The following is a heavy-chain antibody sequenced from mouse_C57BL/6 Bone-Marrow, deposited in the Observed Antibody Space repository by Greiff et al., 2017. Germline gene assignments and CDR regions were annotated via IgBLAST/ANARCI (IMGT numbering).Heavy chain of an antibody. J-gene: IGHJ2*01. CDR1: GYTFTSYG. Sequence: VKLMESGAELARPGASVKLSCKASGYTFTSYGISWVKQRTGQGLEWIGEIYPRSGNTYYNEKFKGKATLTADKSSSTAYMELRSLTSEDSAVYFCARQLRLPLGDYWGQGTTLTVSS. D-gene: IGHD3-2*02. CDR2: IYPRSGNT. CDR3: ARQLRLPLGDY. V-gene: IGHV1-81*01.